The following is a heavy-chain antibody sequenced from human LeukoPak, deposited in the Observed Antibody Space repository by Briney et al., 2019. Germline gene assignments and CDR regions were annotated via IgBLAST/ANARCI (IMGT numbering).Heavy chain of an antibody. V-gene: IGHV3-23*01. Sequence: GGSLRLSCAASGFTFSTYAMSWVRQAPGKGLEWVSAISGSGGSTYNADSVKGRFTISRDNSKNTLYLQMNSLRAEDTAIYYCAKDATWFGASYASFDHWGPGTLVTVSS. J-gene: IGHJ4*02. CDR2: ISGSGGST. CDR1: GFTFSTYA. CDR3: AKDATWFGASYASFDH. D-gene: IGHD3-10*01.